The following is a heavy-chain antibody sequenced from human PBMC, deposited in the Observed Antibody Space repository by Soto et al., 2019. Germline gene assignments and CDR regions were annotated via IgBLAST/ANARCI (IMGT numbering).Heavy chain of an antibody. CDR2: VHNSGRA. V-gene: IGHV4-59*08. D-gene: IGHD2-2*01. J-gene: IGHJ6*02. CDR1: GASITAYY. Sequence: SETLSLTCAVSGASITAYYWAWVRQPPGKGLEYIGHVHNSGRADYNPSLRSRVTISVDTSRNQFSLHLNSVTAADTAVYFCARLNGYCISTNCHGYYGMDVWGQGTTVTVSS. CDR3: ARLNGYCISTNCHGYYGMDV.